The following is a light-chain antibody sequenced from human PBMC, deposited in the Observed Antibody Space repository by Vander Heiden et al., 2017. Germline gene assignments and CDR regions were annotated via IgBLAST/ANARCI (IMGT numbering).Light chain of an antibody. J-gene: IGLJ3*02. CDR3: MIWHSSAWV. CDR2: YKSDSDK. V-gene: IGLV5-45*03. Sequence: QAVLTQPSSLSASPGASASLTCTLRSGMNVGTYRIYWYQQKPGSPPQYRLNYKSDSDKHQGSGVPSRFSGSKDASANAGILLISGLQSEDEADYYCMIWHSSAWVFGGGTKLTVL. CDR1: SGMNVGTYR.